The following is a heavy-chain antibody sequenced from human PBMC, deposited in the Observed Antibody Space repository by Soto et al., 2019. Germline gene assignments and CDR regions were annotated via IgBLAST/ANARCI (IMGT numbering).Heavy chain of an antibody. J-gene: IGHJ4*02. CDR3: GRVQDFQFGDYRDS. Sequence: EVQVVESGGGLVKPGGSLRLSCAASGFTFSAYGMNWVRQAPGKGLEWVSSISGSSNYRYYADSVKGRFTISRDNAKNSVYLQMYSLRAEDTALYYCGRVQDFQFGDYRDSWGQGTLVTVSS. V-gene: IGHV3-21*01. CDR2: ISGSSNYR. CDR1: GFTFSAYG. D-gene: IGHD4-17*01.